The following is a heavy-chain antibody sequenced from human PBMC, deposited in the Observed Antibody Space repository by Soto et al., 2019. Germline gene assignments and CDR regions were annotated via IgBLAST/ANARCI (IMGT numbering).Heavy chain of an antibody. CDR1: GFTFSSYW. CDR2: IKQDGSEK. Sequence: EVQLVESGGGLVQPGGSLRLSCAASGFTFSSYWMSWVRQAPGKGLEWVANIKQDGSEKYYVDSVKGRFTISRDNAKNSLYLQMNSLRAEDTAVYYCARGDIVVVPAALPFDYWGQGTLVTVSS. J-gene: IGHJ4*02. V-gene: IGHV3-7*03. CDR3: ARGDIVVVPAALPFDY. D-gene: IGHD2-2*01.